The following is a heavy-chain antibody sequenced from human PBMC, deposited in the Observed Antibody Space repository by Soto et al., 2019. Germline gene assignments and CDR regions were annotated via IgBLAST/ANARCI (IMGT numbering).Heavy chain of an antibody. D-gene: IGHD3-10*02. CDR3: TREMLTANY. V-gene: IGHV3-48*02. Sequence: EIQLVESGGGLVQPGGSLRLSCAASGFTFSSYSMNWVRQAPGKGLEWVSYIDSRSGTIYYADSVKGRFTISRDNAKNSLFLQMNSLRDEDTAVYYCTREMLTANYWGQGTLVTVSS. CDR1: GFTFSSYS. J-gene: IGHJ4*02. CDR2: IDSRSGTI.